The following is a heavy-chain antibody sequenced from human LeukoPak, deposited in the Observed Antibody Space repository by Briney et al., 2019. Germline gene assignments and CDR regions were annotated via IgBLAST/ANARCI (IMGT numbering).Heavy chain of an antibody. CDR1: GGSISSSSYY. CDR3: TRRGSGYCSSTSCSTAFDY. Sequence: SETLSLTCTVSGGSISSSSYYWGWIRQPPGKGLEWIGSIYYSGSTYYNPSLKSRVTISVDTSKNQFSLKLSSVTAADTAVYYCTRRGSGYCSSTSCSTAFDYWGQGTLVTVSS. CDR2: IYYSGST. D-gene: IGHD2-2*03. J-gene: IGHJ4*02. V-gene: IGHV4-39*01.